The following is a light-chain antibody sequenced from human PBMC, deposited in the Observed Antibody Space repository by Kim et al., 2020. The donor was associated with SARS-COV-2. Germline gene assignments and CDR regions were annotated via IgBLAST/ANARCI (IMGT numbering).Light chain of an antibody. CDR2: EAS. J-gene: IGKJ5*01. CDR1: QGVSNY. Sequence: GTLSLSPGDRATLSVRASQGVSNYLAWYQQKPGQAPRLLIYEASKRAAGIPARFSGSGSGTDFTLTISRLEPGDSAVYFCQQRGSFGQGTRLEIK. V-gene: IGKV3-11*01. CDR3: QQRGS.